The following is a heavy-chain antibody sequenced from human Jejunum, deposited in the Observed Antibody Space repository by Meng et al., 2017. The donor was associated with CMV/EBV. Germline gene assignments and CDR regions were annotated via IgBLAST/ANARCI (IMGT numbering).Heavy chain of an antibody. V-gene: IGHV4-4*07. CDR1: GCSINNYY. Sequence: QVQLQEAGPGLVKPSETLSLICTVSGCSINNYYWNWIRQSAGKGLEWIGRIYTSGSTNYNPSLQSRVTMSVDTSKNQFSLKLTSVTAADTAVYYCARGYSSDWYDYWGQGALVTVSS. J-gene: IGHJ4*02. D-gene: IGHD6-19*01. CDR2: IYTSGST. CDR3: ARGYSSDWYDY.